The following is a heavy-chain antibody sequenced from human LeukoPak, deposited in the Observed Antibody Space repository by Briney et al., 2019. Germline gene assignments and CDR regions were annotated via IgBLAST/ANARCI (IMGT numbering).Heavy chain of an antibody. V-gene: IGHV4-59*08. CDR2: IYYSGST. CDR1: GVSISSYY. J-gene: IGHJ6*03. Sequence: SETLSLTCTVSGVSISSYYWSWIGQPPGKGLEWIGFIYYSGSTNYNPSLKSRVTISVDTSKNQISLHLSSMTAADTALYYCSRRGFMDVWGKGTTVTVSS. D-gene: IGHD3-16*01. CDR3: SRRGFMDV.